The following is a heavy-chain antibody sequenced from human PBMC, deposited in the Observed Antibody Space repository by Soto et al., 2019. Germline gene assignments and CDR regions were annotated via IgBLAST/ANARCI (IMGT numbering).Heavy chain of an antibody. CDR1: GFTFSSYA. J-gene: IGHJ3*02. V-gene: IGHV3-30-3*01. D-gene: IGHD3-3*01. CDR3: AREGITIFGVVIDAFDI. CDR2: ISYDGSNK. Sequence: GGSLRLSCAASGFTFSSYAMHWVRQAPGKGLEWVAVISYDGSNKYYADSVKGQFTISRDNSKNTLYLQMNSLRAEDTAVYYCAREGITIFGVVIDAFDIWGQGTMVTVSS.